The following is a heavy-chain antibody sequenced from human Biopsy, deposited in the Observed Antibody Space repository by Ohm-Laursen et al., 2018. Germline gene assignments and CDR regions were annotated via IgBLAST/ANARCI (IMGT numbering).Heavy chain of an antibody. Sequence: TLSLTCTVSGDSISSYYWSWIRQPPGKGLQWIGYVYYTGSTDDTASLQSRVTISVDTSKNHFSLRLRSVTPADTAIYYCARDRGYYSDRTVPGYFDLWGRGTLVTVSS. CDR1: GDSISSYY. J-gene: IGHJ2*01. D-gene: IGHD3-22*01. V-gene: IGHV4-59*01. CDR2: VYYTGST. CDR3: ARDRGYYSDRTVPGYFDL.